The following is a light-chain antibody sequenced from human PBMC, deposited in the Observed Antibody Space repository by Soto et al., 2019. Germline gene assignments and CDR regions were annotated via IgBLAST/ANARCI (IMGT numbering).Light chain of an antibody. CDR3: CSYAGSPRYV. J-gene: IGLJ1*01. Sequence: QSALTQPRSVSGSPGQSVTISCTGTSSDVGGYNYVSWYQQHPGKAPKVMIYDVSERPSGVPDRFSGSKSGNTASLTISGLKADDEADYYCCSYAGSPRYVFGTGTKVTVL. V-gene: IGLV2-11*01. CDR2: DVS. CDR1: SSDVGGYNY.